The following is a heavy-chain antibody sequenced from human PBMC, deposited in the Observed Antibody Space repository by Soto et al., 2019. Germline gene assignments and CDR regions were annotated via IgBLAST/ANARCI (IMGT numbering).Heavy chain of an antibody. D-gene: IGHD6-19*01. J-gene: IGHJ4*02. CDR2: VFYTGRT. CDR3: AAQAGSPWYYFDF. Sequence: SETLSLTCSVSGGSISSYYWSWIRQPPGKGLEWIGYVFYTGRTNYNPSLKSRVTISVDTSKNQFSLKLSSVTAADTAVYYCAAQAGSPWYYFDFWGQGTLVTVSS. CDR1: GGSISSYY. V-gene: IGHV4-59*01.